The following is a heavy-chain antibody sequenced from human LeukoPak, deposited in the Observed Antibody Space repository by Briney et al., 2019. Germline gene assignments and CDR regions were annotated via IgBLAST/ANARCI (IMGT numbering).Heavy chain of an antibody. J-gene: IGHJ6*02. D-gene: IGHD1-14*01. CDR2: ISYDGSNK. V-gene: IGHV3-30-3*01. Sequence: GGSLRLSCAASGFTFSSYAMHWVRQAPGKGLEWVAIISYDGSNKYYADSVKGRFTISRDNSKNTVYLQMNSLRGEDTAVYYCARETEGMDVWGQGTTVTVSS. CDR1: GFTFSSYA. CDR3: ARETEGMDV.